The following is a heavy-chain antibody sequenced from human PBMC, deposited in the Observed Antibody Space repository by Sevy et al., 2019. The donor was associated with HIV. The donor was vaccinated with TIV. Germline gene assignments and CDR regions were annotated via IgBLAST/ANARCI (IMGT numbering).Heavy chain of an antibody. Sequence: GGSLRLSCAASGFTFSSYAMSWVRQAPGKGLEWVSAISGSGGSTYYADSVKGRFTISRDNSKNTLYLPMNSLRAEDTAVYYCAKVFPQTYYDFWSGYSNYYYYYGMDVWGQGTTVTVSS. D-gene: IGHD3-3*01. V-gene: IGHV3-23*01. CDR3: AKVFPQTYYDFWSGYSNYYYYYGMDV. CDR1: GFTFSSYA. J-gene: IGHJ6*02. CDR2: ISGSGGST.